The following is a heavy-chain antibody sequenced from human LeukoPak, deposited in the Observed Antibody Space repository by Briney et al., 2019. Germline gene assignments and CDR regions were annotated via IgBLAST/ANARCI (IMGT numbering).Heavy chain of an antibody. J-gene: IGHJ4*02. CDR1: GFTVSSNY. CDR2: IYSGGST. Sequence: GGSLRLSCAASGFTVSSNYMSWVRQAPGKGLEWVSDIYSGGSTYYADSVKGRFTISRDNSKNTLYLQMNSLRAEDTAVYYGASGGGDGYNDFDYWGEGTLVTVSS. CDR3: ASGGGDGYNDFDY. D-gene: IGHD5-24*01. V-gene: IGHV3-53*01.